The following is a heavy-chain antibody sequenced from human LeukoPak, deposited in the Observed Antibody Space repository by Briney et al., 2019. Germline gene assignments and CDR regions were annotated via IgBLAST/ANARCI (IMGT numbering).Heavy chain of an antibody. Sequence: PSETLSLTCAVYGGSFSGYYWSWIRQPPGKGLEWIGEINHSGSTNYNPSLKSRVTISVDTSKNQFSLKLSSVTAADTAVYYCARWQGSDSPHFVPWGQGTLVTVSS. CDR1: GGSFSGYY. CDR3: ARWQGSDSPHFVP. CDR2: INHSGST. J-gene: IGHJ5*02. V-gene: IGHV4-34*01. D-gene: IGHD3-10*01.